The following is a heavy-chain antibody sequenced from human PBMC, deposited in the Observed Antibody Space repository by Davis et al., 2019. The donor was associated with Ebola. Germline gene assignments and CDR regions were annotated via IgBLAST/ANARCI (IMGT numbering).Heavy chain of an antibody. CDR1: GGSFSGYY. Sequence: PSETLSLTCAVYGGSFSGYYWSWIRQPPGKGLEWIGYIYHSGSTYYNPSLKSRVTISVDTSKNQFSLKLSSVTAADTAVYYCARERGRTYYYGSGSLRNWGQGTLVTVSS. CDR2: IYHSGST. V-gene: IGHV4-34*01. D-gene: IGHD3-10*01. CDR3: ARERGRTYYYGSGSLRN. J-gene: IGHJ4*02.